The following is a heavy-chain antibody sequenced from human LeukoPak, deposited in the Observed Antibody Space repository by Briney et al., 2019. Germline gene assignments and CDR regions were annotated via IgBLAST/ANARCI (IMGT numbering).Heavy chain of an antibody. Sequence: SETLSLTCTVSGGSISSNSFYWGWIRQPPGKGLEWIGEINHSGSTNYNPSLKSRVTISVDTSKNQFSLKLSSVTAADTAEYYCASLWFPYYYYYMDVWGKGTTVTISS. CDR2: INHSGST. D-gene: IGHD3-10*01. CDR1: GGSISSNSFY. V-gene: IGHV4-39*07. CDR3: ASLWFPYYYYYMDV. J-gene: IGHJ6*03.